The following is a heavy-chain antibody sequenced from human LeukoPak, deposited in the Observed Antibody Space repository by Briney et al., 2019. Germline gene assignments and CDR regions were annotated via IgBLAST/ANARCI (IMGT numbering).Heavy chain of an antibody. D-gene: IGHD6-6*01. V-gene: IGHV1-69*05. CDR1: GGTFSSYA. Sequence: SVKVSCKASGGTFSSYAISWVRQAPGQGLEWMGGIIPIFGTANYAQKFQGRVTITTDESTSTAYMELSSLRSEDTAVYYCASSSIAARLSDYYFYYMDVWGKGTTVTVSS. J-gene: IGHJ6*03. CDR3: ASSSIAARLSDYYFYYMDV. CDR2: IIPIFGTA.